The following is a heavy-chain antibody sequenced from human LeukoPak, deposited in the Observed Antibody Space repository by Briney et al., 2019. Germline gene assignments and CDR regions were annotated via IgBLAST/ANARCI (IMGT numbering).Heavy chain of an antibody. Sequence: SETLSLTCAVYGGSFSGYYWSWIRQPPGKGLEWIGEINHSGSTNYNPSLKSRVTISVDTSKNQFSLKLSSVTAADTAVYYCARVRDYYDSGSFDYWGQGTLVTVSS. CDR1: GGSFSGYY. J-gene: IGHJ4*02. CDR2: INHSGST. CDR3: ARVRDYYDSGSFDY. D-gene: IGHD3-10*01. V-gene: IGHV4-34*01.